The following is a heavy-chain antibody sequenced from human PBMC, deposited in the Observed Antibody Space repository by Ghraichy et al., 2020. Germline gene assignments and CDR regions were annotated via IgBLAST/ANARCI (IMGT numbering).Heavy chain of an antibody. CDR3: ARGRAAAGVVD. CDR2: IYHSGST. V-gene: IGHV4-4*02. CDR1: GGSISSDNW. Sequence: SETLSLTCAVSGGSISSDNWWSWVRQPPGKGLEWVGEIYHSGSTNYNPSLKSRLTLSVDKSSNQFSLKLYSVTAADTAVYYCARGRAAAGVVDWGQGTLVTVSS. J-gene: IGHJ1*01. D-gene: IGHD6-13*01.